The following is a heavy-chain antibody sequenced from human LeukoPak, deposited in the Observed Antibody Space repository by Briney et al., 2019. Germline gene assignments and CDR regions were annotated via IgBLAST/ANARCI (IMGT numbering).Heavy chain of an antibody. CDR2: IRSSSLTI. CDR3: VRAGIGGSSTSCDY. V-gene: IGHV3-48*02. CDR1: GFTFSDDP. Sequence: QSGGSLRLSCAASGFTFSDDPMNWVRQAPGKGLEWVAHIRSSSLTISYADSVKGRFTISRDNAKNSLYLQMNSLRDGDTAVYYCVRAGIGGSSTSCDYWGQGTLVTVSS. J-gene: IGHJ4*02. D-gene: IGHD2-2*01.